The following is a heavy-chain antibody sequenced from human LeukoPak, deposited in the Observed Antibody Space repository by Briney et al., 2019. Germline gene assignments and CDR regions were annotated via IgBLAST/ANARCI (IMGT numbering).Heavy chain of an antibody. D-gene: IGHD3-22*01. CDR2: IYYSGSNY. CDR1: GGSISSYY. CDR3: ARQYYYDGSGPFQH. Sequence: PSETLSLTCTVSGGSISSYYGSWIRQPPGKGLEWIGYIYYSGSNYYYNPSLKSRVTLSVDTCKNQFSLKLSSVTAADTAVYYCARQYYYDGSGPFQHWGQGTLVTVSS. J-gene: IGHJ1*01. V-gene: IGHV4-59*08.